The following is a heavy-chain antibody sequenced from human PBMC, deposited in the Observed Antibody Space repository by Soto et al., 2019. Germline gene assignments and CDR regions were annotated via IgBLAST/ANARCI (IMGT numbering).Heavy chain of an antibody. CDR3: ARDVVVPAAHRGYYYYYGMDV. CDR2: SNSDGSST. J-gene: IGHJ6*02. D-gene: IGHD2-2*01. CDR1: GFTFSSYW. V-gene: IGHV3-74*01. Sequence: EVQLVESGGGLVQPGGSLRLCCAASGFTFSSYWMHWVREAPGKGLVWVSRSNSDGSSTSYADSVKGRFTISRDNAKNTLYLQMNSLRAEDTAVYYCARDVVVPAAHRGYYYYYGMDVWGQGTTVTVSS.